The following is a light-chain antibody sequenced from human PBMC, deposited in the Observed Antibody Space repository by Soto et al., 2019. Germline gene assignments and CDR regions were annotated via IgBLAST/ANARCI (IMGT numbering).Light chain of an antibody. CDR1: QGISSW. V-gene: IGKV1-12*01. CDR3: QQADTFPLT. J-gene: IGKJ4*01. Sequence: DIQMTQSPSSVSASVGDRVTITCRASQGISSWVAWYQQKPGKAPNLLIYAASILQSGFPSRFSGNGSGTEFTLTVSSLQHEDFATYYCQQADTFPLTCGGGTKVEIK. CDR2: AAS.